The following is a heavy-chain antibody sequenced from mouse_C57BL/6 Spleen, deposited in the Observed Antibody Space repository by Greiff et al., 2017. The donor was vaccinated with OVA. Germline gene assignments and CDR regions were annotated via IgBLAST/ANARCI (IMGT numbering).Heavy chain of an antibody. CDR2: ISDGGSYT. D-gene: IGHD2-1*01. V-gene: IGHV5-4*01. CDR3: ARDRGNYDYFDY. CDR1: GFTFSSYA. J-gene: IGHJ2*01. Sequence: EVMLVESGGGLVKPGGSLKLSCAASGFTFSSYAMSWVRQTPEKRLEWVATISDGGSYTYYPDNVKGRFTISRDNAKNNLYLQMSHLKSEDTAMYYCARDRGNYDYFDYWGQGTTLTVSS.